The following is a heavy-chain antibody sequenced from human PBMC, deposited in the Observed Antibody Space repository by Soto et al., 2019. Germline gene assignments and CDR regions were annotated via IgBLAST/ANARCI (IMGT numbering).Heavy chain of an antibody. CDR1: GFTCSSYW. V-gene: IGHV3-7*05. J-gene: IGHJ6*02. Sequence: GGSLRLSCAASGFTCSSYWVSWVREAPGKGLEWVANIKQDGSENYYVDSVKGRFTISRDNAKNSLYLQMNSLRAEDTAVYYCARDAGGYYDFWSGYYGDTYYYYGMDVWGQGTTVTVSS. CDR2: IKQDGSEN. D-gene: IGHD3-3*01. CDR3: ARDAGGYYDFWSGYYGDTYYYYGMDV.